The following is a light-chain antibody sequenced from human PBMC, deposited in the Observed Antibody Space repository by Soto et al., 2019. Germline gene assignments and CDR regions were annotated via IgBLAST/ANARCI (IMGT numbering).Light chain of an antibody. Sequence: QYVLTQPASVSGSPGQSITISCTGTSSEVGGYNFVSWYQQHPGKDPKLIILDVTNRPSGVSNRVSGSQSSNTASLTISGLQNEGDGDYYCSSYTSRSIPAVFGGGTQLAVL. CDR2: DVT. J-gene: IGLJ7*01. V-gene: IGLV2-14*01. CDR3: SSYTSRSIPAV. CDR1: SSEVGGYNF.